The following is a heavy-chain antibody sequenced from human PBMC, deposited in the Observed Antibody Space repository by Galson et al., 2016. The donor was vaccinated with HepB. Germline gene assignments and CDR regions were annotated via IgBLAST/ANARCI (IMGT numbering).Heavy chain of an antibody. CDR1: GFSFSNSG. CDR2: ITRSGDAT. J-gene: IGHJ4*02. D-gene: IGHD3-16*01. Sequence: SLRLSCAASGFSFSNSGMSWVRQAPGRGLEWVSGITRSGDATNYADFGKGRFTISRDNSKNTLHLSMNNWTARDTAIYYCGKHGGFDYWGQGALVTVSS. CDR3: GKHGGFDY. V-gene: IGHV3-23*01.